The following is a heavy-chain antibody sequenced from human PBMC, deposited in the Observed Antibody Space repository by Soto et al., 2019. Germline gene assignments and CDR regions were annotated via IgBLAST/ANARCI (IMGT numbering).Heavy chain of an antibody. D-gene: IGHD1-26*01. V-gene: IGHV6-1*01. CDR1: GDSVSSNSAA. CDR3: AGMQEGALAF. Sequence: PSQTLSLTCAISGDSVSSNSAAWNWIRQPPSRGLEWLGRTYYRSKWYNEYAVSVRSRITIKPDTSKNQFSLQLSSVIPEDTAGYYCAGMQEGALAFWGQGTLVTVSS. CDR2: TYYRSKWYN. J-gene: IGHJ4*02.